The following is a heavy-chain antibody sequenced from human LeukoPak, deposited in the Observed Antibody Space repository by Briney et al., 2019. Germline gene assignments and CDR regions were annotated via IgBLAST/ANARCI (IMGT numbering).Heavy chain of an antibody. V-gene: IGHV3-23*01. D-gene: IGHD6-19*01. J-gene: IGHJ4*02. Sequence: PGGSLRLSCAASGFTFSSYAMSWVRQAPGKGLEWVSAISGSGGSTYYADSVKGRFTISRDNSRDTLYLQMNSLRAEDTAVYYGAKDFISGWYRDLGYWGQGTLVTFSS. CDR2: ISGSGGST. CDR1: GFTFSSYA. CDR3: AKDFISGWYRDLGY.